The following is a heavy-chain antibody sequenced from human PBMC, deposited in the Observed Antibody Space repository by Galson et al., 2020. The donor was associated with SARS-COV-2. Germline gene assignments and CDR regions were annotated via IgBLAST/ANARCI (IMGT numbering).Heavy chain of an antibody. Sequence: ASETLSLTCAVSGDSLNSGDYSWSWIRQPPGKGLEWIGYISHSGSTYYAPSVLSRVTISMDTSKNQFSLRLSSVSAADTAIYYCATVGGSGLPADFFFDYWGQGNLVTVSS. CDR2: ISHSGST. CDR3: ATVGGSGLPADFFFDY. V-gene: IGHV4-30-2*01. J-gene: IGHJ4*02. D-gene: IGHD6-25*01. CDR1: GDSLNSGDYS.